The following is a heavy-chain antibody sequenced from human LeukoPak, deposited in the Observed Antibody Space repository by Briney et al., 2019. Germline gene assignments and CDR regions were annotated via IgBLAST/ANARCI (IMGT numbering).Heavy chain of an antibody. V-gene: IGHV4-30-2*01. D-gene: IGHD5-18*01. Sequence: SETLSLTCTVSGGSISSGGYSWSWIRQPPGKGLEWIGYIYHSGSTYYNPSLKSRVTISVDRSKNQFSPKLSSVTAADTAVYYCARGYSYGGVDYWGQGTLVTVSS. CDR3: ARGYSYGGVDY. CDR1: GGSISSGGYS. CDR2: IYHSGST. J-gene: IGHJ4*02.